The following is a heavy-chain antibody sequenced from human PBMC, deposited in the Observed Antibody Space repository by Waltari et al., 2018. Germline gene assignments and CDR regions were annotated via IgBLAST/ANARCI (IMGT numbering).Heavy chain of an antibody. CDR3: AKGGSATSRYYYYYMDV. CDR1: GFTFSSYA. J-gene: IGHJ6*03. D-gene: IGHD5-12*01. CDR2: IYSGGSP. Sequence: EVQLLESGGGLVQPGGSLRLSCAASGFTFSSYAMSWVRQAPGKGLECVSVIYSGGSPYYAASGKVRFTISRYNSKNTLYLQMNSLRAEDTAVYYCAKGGSATSRYYYYYMDVWGKGTTVTVSS. V-gene: IGHV3-23*03.